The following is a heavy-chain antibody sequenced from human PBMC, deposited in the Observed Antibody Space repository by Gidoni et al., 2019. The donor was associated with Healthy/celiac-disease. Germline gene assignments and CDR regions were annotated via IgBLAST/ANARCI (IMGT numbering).Heavy chain of an antibody. J-gene: IGHJ2*01. CDR2: ISSSGSTI. V-gene: IGHV3-11*01. CDR1: GFTFSDYY. D-gene: IGHD5-18*01. Sequence: QVQLVESGGGLVKPGGSLRLSCAASGFTFSDYYMSWLRQAPGKGLEWVSYISSSGSTIYYADSVKGRFTISRDNAKNSLYLQMNSLRAEDTAVYYCAREPATVDTAMVKEEVDWYFDLWGRGTLVTVSS. CDR3: AREPATVDTAMVKEEVDWYFDL.